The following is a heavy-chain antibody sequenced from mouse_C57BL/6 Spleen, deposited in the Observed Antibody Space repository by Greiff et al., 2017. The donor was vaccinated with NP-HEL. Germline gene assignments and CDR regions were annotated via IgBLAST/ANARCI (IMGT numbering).Heavy chain of an antibody. CDR1: GYTFTSYW. D-gene: IGHD1-1*01. J-gene: IGHJ4*01. V-gene: IGHV1-64*01. CDR3: ARAHYYGSSDYAMDY. CDR2: IHPNSGST. Sequence: QVQLQQPGAELVKPGASVKLSCKASGYTFTSYWMHWVKQRPGQGLEWIGMIHPNSGSTNYNEKFKSKATLTVDKSSSTAYMQLSSLTSEDSAVYDGARAHYYGSSDYAMDYWGQGTSGTVSS.